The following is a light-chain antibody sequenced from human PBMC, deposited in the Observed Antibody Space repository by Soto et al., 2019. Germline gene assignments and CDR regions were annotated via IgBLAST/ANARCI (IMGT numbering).Light chain of an antibody. V-gene: IGKV3-15*01. CDR3: QHEYVWRPRR. CDR2: GAS. CDR1: QSVSSN. Sequence: ETVLTQNTESRSVSPGGRTTLSSRASQSVSSNLAWYQQKPGQAPRLLVYGASTRATGIPARFSGSLLGTEFTLTISSLQSEDFALYYCQHEYVWRPRRIGQGTKVDIK. J-gene: IGKJ1*01.